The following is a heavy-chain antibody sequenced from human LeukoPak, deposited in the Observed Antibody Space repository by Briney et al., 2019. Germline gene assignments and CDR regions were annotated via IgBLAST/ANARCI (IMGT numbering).Heavy chain of an antibody. J-gene: IGHJ4*02. CDR3: ARFGDFWSGYWVY. CDR1: GFTFSSYS. Sequence: GGSLRLSCAASGFTFSSYSMNWVRQAPGKGLEWVSYISSSSSTIYYADSVKGRFTISSDNAKNSLYLQMNSLRAEDTAVYYCARFGDFWSGYWVYWGQGTLVTVSS. D-gene: IGHD3-3*01. CDR2: ISSSSSTI. V-gene: IGHV3-48*01.